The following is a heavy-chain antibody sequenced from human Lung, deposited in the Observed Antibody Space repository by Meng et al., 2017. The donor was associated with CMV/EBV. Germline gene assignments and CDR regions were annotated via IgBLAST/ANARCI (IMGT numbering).Heavy chain of an antibody. CDR1: GGTFSSYA. Sequence: SVXVSXKASGGTFSSYAISWVRQAPGQGLEWMGGIIPIFGTANYAQKFQGRVTITTDESTSTAYMELSSLRSEDTAVYYCASKAGVVPAAIPVYYYYGMDVWXQVTXVTVAS. V-gene: IGHV1-69*05. CDR3: ASKAGVVPAAIPVYYYYGMDV. CDR2: IIPIFGTA. J-gene: IGHJ6*02. D-gene: IGHD2-2*02.